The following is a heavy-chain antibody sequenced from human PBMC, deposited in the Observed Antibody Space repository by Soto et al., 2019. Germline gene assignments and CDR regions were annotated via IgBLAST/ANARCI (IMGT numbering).Heavy chain of an antibody. Sequence: GSLRLSCAAXXXTFSXXXXXWVRQAPGKGLEWVSSISSSSSYIYYADSVKGRFTISRDNAKNSLYLQMNSLRAEDTAVYYCAREAPLTPSVTAAGTSVXYYGMDVWGQGTTVTVSS. CDR3: AREAPLTPSVTAAGTSVXYYGMDV. D-gene: IGHD6-13*01. J-gene: IGHJ6*02. CDR1: XXTFSXXX. CDR2: ISSSSSYI. V-gene: IGHV3-21*01.